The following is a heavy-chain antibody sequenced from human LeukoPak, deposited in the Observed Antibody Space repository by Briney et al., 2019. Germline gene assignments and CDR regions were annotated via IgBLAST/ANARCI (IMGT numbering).Heavy chain of an antibody. CDR3: ASHIVVVTAIRYYAMDV. CDR1: RFSSGSYD. J-gene: IGHJ6*02. CDR2: ITTSSSYI. Sequence: GGSLRLSCAASRFSSGSYDMNWVRQAPGKGLEWVSSITTSSSYIYYADSVKGRFTVSRDNAKNSLYLQMNSLRAEDTAVYYCASHIVVVTAIRYYAMDVWGQGTTVTVSS. V-gene: IGHV3-21*01. D-gene: IGHD2-2*01.